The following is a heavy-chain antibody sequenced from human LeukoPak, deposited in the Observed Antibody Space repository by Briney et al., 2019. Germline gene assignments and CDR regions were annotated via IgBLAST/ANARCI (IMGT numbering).Heavy chain of an antibody. D-gene: IGHD2-21*02. CDR1: GDSISGYY. J-gene: IGHJ3*02. V-gene: IGHV4-4*07. CDR3: ARYSYCGGDCYDAFDI. CDR2: VYYTGIV. Sequence: SETLSLTCSVSGDSISGYYWNWIRQPAGEGLEWIGRVYYTGIVNYNLSLKSRVTMSVDTSKNQFSLKLSSVTAADTAVYYCARYSYCGGDCYDAFDIWGQGTMVTVSS.